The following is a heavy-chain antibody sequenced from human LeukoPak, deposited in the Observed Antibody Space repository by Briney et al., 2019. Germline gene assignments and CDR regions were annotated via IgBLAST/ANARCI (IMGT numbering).Heavy chain of an antibody. CDR2: MNPNSGNT. Sequence: ASVKVSCETSGYTFTSYDINWVRQATGQGLEWMGWMNPNSGNTGYAQKFQGRVTMTRNTSISTAYMELSSLRSEDTAVYYCARVAMIRGYSYGYWGQGTLVTVSS. CDR1: GYTFTSYD. D-gene: IGHD5-18*01. J-gene: IGHJ4*02. CDR3: ARVAMIRGYSYGY. V-gene: IGHV1-8*01.